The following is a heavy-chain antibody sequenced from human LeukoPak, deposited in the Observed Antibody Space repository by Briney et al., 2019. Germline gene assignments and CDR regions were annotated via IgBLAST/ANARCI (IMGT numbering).Heavy chain of an antibody. CDR1: GFTVSSNY. V-gene: IGHV3-66*01. CDR3: ARVRAAIVDY. CDR2: IYSGGST. Sequence: GGSLRLSCAASGFTVSSNYMSWVRQAPGKGLEWVSVIYSGGSTYYADSVKGRFTISGDNSKNTLYLQMNSLRAEGTAVYYCARVRAAIVDYWGQGTLVTVSS. J-gene: IGHJ4*02. D-gene: IGHD2-2*01.